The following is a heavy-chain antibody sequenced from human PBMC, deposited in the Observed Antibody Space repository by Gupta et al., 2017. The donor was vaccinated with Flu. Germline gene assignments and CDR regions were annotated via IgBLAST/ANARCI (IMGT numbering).Heavy chain of an antibody. CDR1: GGSVSSVSNY. CDR2: LYHSGST. J-gene: IGHJ4*02. Sequence: QVQLQESGPGLAKPSETLSLTCTVSGGSVSSVSNYWSWLRQPPGKGLEWIGYLYHSGSTKYNPSLKSRVSISVDTSKNQFSLKLSSVTAADTAVYYCARAPTYCTSTSCYVLDYWGQGTLVTVSS. CDR3: ARAPTYCTSTSCYVLDY. V-gene: IGHV4-61*01. D-gene: IGHD2-2*01.